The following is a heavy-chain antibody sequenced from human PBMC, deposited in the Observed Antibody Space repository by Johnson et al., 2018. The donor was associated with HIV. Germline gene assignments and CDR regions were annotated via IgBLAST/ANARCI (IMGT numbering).Heavy chain of an antibody. V-gene: IGHV3-30*16. D-gene: IGHD1-1*01. CDR3: ERGYNWNDFSI. CDR1: GFNLRHFS. J-gene: IGHJ3*02. Sequence: QVQLVESGGGVVDPGRSLRLSGAASGFNLRHFSMHWVAQDSPNVTEWVTVISNDGSNKLYADSVQGRFTISRDIFKNTLYLQMNRLRVDDAAIYYCERGYNWNDFSIWGQGTVVTVS. CDR2: ISNDGSNK.